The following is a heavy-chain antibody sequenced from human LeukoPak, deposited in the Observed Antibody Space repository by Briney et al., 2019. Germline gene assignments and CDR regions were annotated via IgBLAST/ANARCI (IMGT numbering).Heavy chain of an antibody. Sequence: PGGSLRLPCSASGFTFSSYSMNWVRQAPGKGLEWLAYINRGGDNIWYADSVKGRFTISRDNARDSLFLQMNSLRDEDTAVYYCARGQGWGFGYLGQGTLVTVSS. CDR3: ARGQGWGFGY. J-gene: IGHJ4*02. CDR1: GFTFSSYS. CDR2: INRGGDNI. D-gene: IGHD6-19*01. V-gene: IGHV3-48*02.